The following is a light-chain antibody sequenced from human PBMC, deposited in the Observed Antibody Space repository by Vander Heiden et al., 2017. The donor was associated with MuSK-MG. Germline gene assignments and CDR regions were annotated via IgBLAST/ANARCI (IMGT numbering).Light chain of an antibody. CDR3: QQSNNWWT. CDR2: DAS. V-gene: IGKV3-15*01. J-gene: IGKJ1*01. CDR1: QSVTNN. Sequence: EVVMTQSPATLSLSPGQRATVSCRASQSVTNNLAWYQQKPGQAPRLLIYDASTRAPGIPDRFSGSGSGTEFTLTISSLQSEDSAVYYCQQSNNWWTFGQGTKVEIK.